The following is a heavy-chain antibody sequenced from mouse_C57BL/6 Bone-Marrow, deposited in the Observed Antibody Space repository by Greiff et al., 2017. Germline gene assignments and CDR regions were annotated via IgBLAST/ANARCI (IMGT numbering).Heavy chain of an antibody. Sequence: QVQLQQPGAELVMPGASVKLSCKASGYTFTSYWMHWVKQRPGQGLEWIGEIDPSDSYTNYNPKFKGKSTLTVDESSSTAYLQLSSLTSEDSAVYYCARTYYGSDYWGQGTTLTVSS. CDR3: ARTYYGSDY. V-gene: IGHV1-69*01. CDR1: GYTFTSYW. J-gene: IGHJ2*01. CDR2: IDPSDSYT. D-gene: IGHD2-2*01.